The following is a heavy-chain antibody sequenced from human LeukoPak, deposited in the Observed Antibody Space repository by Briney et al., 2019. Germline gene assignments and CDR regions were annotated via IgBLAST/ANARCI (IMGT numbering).Heavy chain of an antibody. D-gene: IGHD1-26*01. CDR1: GYTFTGYY. J-gene: IGHJ4*02. Sequence: GASVKVSCKASGYTFTGYYMHWVRQAPGQGLEWMGWINPNSGGTNYAQKFQGRVTMTRDTSISTVYMELSSLRSEDTAVYYCARAWELRAPFDYWGQGTLVTVSS. CDR3: ARAWELRAPFDY. CDR2: INPNSGGT. V-gene: IGHV1-2*02.